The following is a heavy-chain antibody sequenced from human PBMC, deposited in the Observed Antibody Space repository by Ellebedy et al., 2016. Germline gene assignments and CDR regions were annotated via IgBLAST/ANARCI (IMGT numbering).Heavy chain of an antibody. J-gene: IGHJ4*02. Sequence: GESLKISXAASGLTFSSYWMSWVRQAPGKRPEWVANIKEDGSDKYYVDSVKGRFTISRDNAKNSMFLQMNSLRAEDTAVYYCATGGASSLPFDYWGQGTLVTVSS. CDR3: ATGGASSLPFDY. CDR1: GLTFSSYW. CDR2: IKEDGSDK. V-gene: IGHV3-7*01. D-gene: IGHD1-26*01.